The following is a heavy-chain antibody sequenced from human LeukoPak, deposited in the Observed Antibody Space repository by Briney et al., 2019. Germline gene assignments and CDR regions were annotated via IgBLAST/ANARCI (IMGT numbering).Heavy chain of an antibody. CDR2: MYYSGST. Sequence: SETLSLTCTVSGGSISSSTYYWGWIRQPPGKGLEWIASMYYSGSTYYNPSLKSRVTISVDTSKNQFSLKVSSVTAADTAVYYCARLPAATDIWGQGTMVTVSS. J-gene: IGHJ3*02. V-gene: IGHV4-39*01. CDR3: ARLPAATDI. CDR1: GGSISSSTYY.